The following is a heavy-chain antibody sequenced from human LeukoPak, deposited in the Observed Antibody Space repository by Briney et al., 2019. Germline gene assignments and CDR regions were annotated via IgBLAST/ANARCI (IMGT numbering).Heavy chain of an antibody. D-gene: IGHD3-10*01. CDR2: IIPIFGTA. CDR1: GGTFSSYA. Sequence: ASVKVSCKASGGTFSSYAISWVRQAPGQGLEWMGGIIPIFGTANYAQKFQGRVTITADESTSTAYMELSSLRSEDTAVYYCAGLWFGELPSTSYGMDVWGKGTTVTVSS. V-gene: IGHV1-69*13. CDR3: AGLWFGELPSTSYGMDV. J-gene: IGHJ6*04.